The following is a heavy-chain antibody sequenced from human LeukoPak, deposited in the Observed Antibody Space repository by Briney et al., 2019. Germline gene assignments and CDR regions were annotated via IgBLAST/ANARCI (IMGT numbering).Heavy chain of an antibody. Sequence: ASVKVSCKASGYTFTSYGISWVRQAPGQGLEWMGWISAYNGNTNYAQKLQGRVTMTTDTSTSTAYMELRSLRSDDTAVYYCARVPLGATPEPQGFDPWGQGTLVTVSS. CDR3: ARVPLGATPEPQGFDP. V-gene: IGHV1-18*01. CDR1: GYTFTSYG. D-gene: IGHD1-26*01. CDR2: ISAYNGNT. J-gene: IGHJ5*02.